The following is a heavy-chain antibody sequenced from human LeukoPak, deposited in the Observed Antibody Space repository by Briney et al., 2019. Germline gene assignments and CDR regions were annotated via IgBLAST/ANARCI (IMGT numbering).Heavy chain of an antibody. CDR2: IYYRGST. Sequence: PSETLSLTCTVSGGSISSSSYYWGWIRQPPGKGLEWIGSIYYRGSTYYNPSLKSRVTISVDTSKDQFSLKLSSVTAAGTAVYYCARVYCSSTSCYGMDVWGQGTTVTVSS. D-gene: IGHD2-2*01. V-gene: IGHV4-39*01. J-gene: IGHJ6*02. CDR3: ARVYCSSTSCYGMDV. CDR1: GGSISSSSYY.